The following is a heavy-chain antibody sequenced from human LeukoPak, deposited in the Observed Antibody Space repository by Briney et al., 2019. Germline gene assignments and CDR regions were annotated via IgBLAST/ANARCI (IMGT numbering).Heavy chain of an antibody. CDR3: ARWAAASSPRGGVLEY. CDR2: IYYSGST. Sequence: SETLSLTCTVSGGSISSYYWSWIRQPPGKGLEWIVDIYYSGSTNYNPSIKRRVTVSVDTTKDQFSLKLISVTAADTAIYYCARWAAASSPRGGVLEYWGQGTLVTVSS. V-gene: IGHV4-59*01. J-gene: IGHJ4*02. D-gene: IGHD6-13*01. CDR1: GGSISSYY.